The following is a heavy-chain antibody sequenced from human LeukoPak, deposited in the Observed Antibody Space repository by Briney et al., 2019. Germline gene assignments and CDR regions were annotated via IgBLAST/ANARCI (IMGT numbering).Heavy chain of an antibody. CDR2: INPNSGGT. CDR1: GYTFTGYY. J-gene: IGHJ4*02. D-gene: IGHD6-19*01. V-gene: IGHV1-2*02. Sequence: ASVNVSCKASGYTFTGYYMHWVRQAPGQGLEWMGWINPNSGGTSYAQKFQGRVTMTRDTSISTAYMELSRLRSDDTAVYYCARGPGYSSGWYGVSGLDYWGQGTLVTVSS. CDR3: ARGPGYSSGWYGVSGLDY.